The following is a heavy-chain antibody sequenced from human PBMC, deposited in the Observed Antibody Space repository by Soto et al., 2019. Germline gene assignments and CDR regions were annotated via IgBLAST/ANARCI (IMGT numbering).Heavy chain of an antibody. CDR3: GRCSSTSCHLGSDY. CDR2: ISYDGSNK. J-gene: IGHJ4*02. D-gene: IGHD2-2*01. V-gene: IGHV3-30-3*01. CDR1: AFTFSSYA. Sequence: PGGSLRLSCAASAFTFSSYAMNWVRQAPGKGLEWVALISYDGSNKYYADSVKGRFTISRDSSKNTLYLQMNSLRAADTAVYYCGRCSSTSCHLGSDYWGQGTLVTVSS.